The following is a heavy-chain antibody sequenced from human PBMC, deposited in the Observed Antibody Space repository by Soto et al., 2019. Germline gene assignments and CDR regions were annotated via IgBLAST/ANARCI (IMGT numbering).Heavy chain of an antibody. Sequence: SETLSLTCTVSGGSISSYYWSWIRQPPGKGLEWIGYIYYSGSTNYNPSLKSRVTISVDTSKNQCSLKLSFVTAADTAVYYCAGTGYCSGRSCYSLDYRGQGTLVTVSS. CDR2: IYYSGST. J-gene: IGHJ4*02. CDR3: AGTGYCSGRSCYSLDY. D-gene: IGHD2-15*01. V-gene: IGHV4-59*01. CDR1: GGSISSYY.